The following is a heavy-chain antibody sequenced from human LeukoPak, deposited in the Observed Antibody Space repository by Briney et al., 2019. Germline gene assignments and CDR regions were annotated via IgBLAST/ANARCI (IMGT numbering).Heavy chain of an antibody. D-gene: IGHD6-13*01. CDR3: ARRYSTDSIDY. J-gene: IGHJ4*02. V-gene: IGHV5-51*01. CDR1: GYSFTDYW. Sequence: GEPLKISCKGSGYSFTDYWIGWVRQMPGKGLEWMGITYPGDSDTRYSPSFQGQVTLSADKSISTAYLQWSSLKASDTAMYYCARRYSTDSIDYWGEGTLIIVSS. CDR2: TYPGDSDT.